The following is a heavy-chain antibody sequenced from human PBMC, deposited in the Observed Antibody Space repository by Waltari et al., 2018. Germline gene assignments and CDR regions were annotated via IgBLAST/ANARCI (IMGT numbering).Heavy chain of an antibody. V-gene: IGHV3-49*04. J-gene: IGHJ4*02. CDR2: IRRKGYGGTT. CDR3: ARGEWDVPTGSY. Sequence: EVQLVESGGGLVQPGRSLRLSCTISGFTFDDHVLSWVRQAPGNGLDWVGFIRRKGYGGTTEYAASVKVRFTISRDVSKTIVYLQMNSLKTEDTAVYYCARGEWDVPTGSYWGQGTLVTVTS. CDR1: GFTFDDHV. D-gene: IGHD1-26*01.